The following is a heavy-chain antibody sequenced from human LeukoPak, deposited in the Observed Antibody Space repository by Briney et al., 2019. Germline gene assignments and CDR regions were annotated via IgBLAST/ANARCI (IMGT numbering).Heavy chain of an antibody. CDR3: AREYAY. CDR2: IYSRGST. D-gene: IGHD2-8*01. Sequence: PGGSLRLSCAASGFTVSNNYMSWVRQAPGKGLEWVSHIYSRGSTYHADSVKGRFTISRDNAKNTLYLQMNSLRAEDTAVYYCAREYAYWGQGTLVTVSS. J-gene: IGHJ4*02. CDR1: GFTVSNNY. V-gene: IGHV3-53*01.